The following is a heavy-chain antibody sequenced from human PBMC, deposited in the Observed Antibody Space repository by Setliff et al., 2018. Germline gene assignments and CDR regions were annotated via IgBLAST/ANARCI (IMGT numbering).Heavy chain of an antibody. CDR2: INHSGSP. CDR3: ARGRNIAARLLDS. J-gene: IGHJ4*02. V-gene: IGHV4-34*01. CDR1: GGTFTYYY. Sequence: TLSLTCAASGGTFTYYYWTWIRQSPGKGLEWIGEINHSGSPNYNPSLKNRVTISIDTSRNQFSLKLNSMTTADTAVYYCARGRNIAARLLDSWGQGTLVTVSS. D-gene: IGHD6-6*01.